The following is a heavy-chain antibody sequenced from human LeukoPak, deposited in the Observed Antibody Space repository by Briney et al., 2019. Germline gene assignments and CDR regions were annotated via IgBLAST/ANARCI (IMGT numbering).Heavy chain of an antibody. D-gene: IGHD4-17*01. CDR3: AREDPQTTVPEGLDV. CDR2: IYYSGST. V-gene: IGHV4-59*01. Sequence: SETLSLTCTVSGGSISTNYWSWIRQPPGKGLWWFGYIYYSGSTNYNPSLKSRVSISVDTSKNQFSLKLSSVTAADTAVYYCAREDPQTTVPEGLDVWGQGTTVTVSS. CDR1: GGSISTNY. J-gene: IGHJ6*02.